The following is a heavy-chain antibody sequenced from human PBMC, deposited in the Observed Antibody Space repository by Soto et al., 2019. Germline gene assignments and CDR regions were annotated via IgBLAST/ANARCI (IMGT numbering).Heavy chain of an antibody. CDR3: AKDPYSSGWYGWGKNVYYYYYGMDV. Sequence: PGGSLRLSCAASGFTFSSYGMHWVRQAPGKGLEWVAVISYDGSNKYYADSVKGRFTISRDNSKNTLYLQMNSLRAEDTAVYYCAKDPYSSGWYGWGKNVYYYYYGMDVWGQGTTVTVSS. J-gene: IGHJ6*02. CDR2: ISYDGSNK. V-gene: IGHV3-30*18. D-gene: IGHD6-19*01. CDR1: GFTFSSYG.